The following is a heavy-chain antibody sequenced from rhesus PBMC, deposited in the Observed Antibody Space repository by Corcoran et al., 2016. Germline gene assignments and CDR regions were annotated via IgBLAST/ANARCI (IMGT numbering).Heavy chain of an antibody. D-gene: IGHD3-34*01. V-gene: IGHV3-116*02. CDR3: TRRAGVTNFDY. J-gene: IGHJ4*01. CDR1: GVSFSDYY. Sequence: EVRLVESGGGLVQPGGSLRLSCAASGVSFSDYYMSWFRQAPGKGPEWVGLIKKKTKGGTAEYSASVKGRFTISRDDSKSIASLQMNSLITEDTAVYYCTRRAGVTNFDYWGQGVLVTVSS. CDR2: IKKKTKGGTA.